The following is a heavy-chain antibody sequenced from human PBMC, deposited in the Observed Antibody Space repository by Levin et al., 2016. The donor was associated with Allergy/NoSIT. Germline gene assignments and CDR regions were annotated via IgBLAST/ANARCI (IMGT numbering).Heavy chain of an antibody. Sequence: GGSLRLSCAASGFTFSDYYMSWIRQAPGKGLEWVSYISSSGSTIYYADSVKGRFTISRDNAKNSLYLQMNSLRAEDTAVYYCARDPRYGSGDYYGMDVWGQGTTVTVSS. CDR2: ISSSGSTI. V-gene: IGHV3-11*04. D-gene: IGHD1-26*01. CDR3: ARDPRYGSGDYYGMDV. J-gene: IGHJ6*02. CDR1: GFTFSDYY.